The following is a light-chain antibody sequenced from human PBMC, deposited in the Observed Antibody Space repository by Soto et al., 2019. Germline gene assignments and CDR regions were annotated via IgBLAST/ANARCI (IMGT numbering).Light chain of an antibody. CDR3: QQRSNWPTWT. CDR1: QSVSSY. J-gene: IGKJ1*01. Sequence: EIVLTQSPATLSLSPGERATPSCRVSQSVSSYLAWYQQKPGQAPRLLIYDASNRATGIPARFSGSGSGTDFTLTISSLEPEDFAVYYCQQRSNWPTWTFGQGTKVDIK. V-gene: IGKV3-11*01. CDR2: DAS.